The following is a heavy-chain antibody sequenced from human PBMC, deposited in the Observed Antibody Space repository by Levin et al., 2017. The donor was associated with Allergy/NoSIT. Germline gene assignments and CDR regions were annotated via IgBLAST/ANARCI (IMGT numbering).Heavy chain of an antibody. CDR2: INHSGST. D-gene: IGHD3-3*01. CDR1: GGSFSGYY. Sequence: PSETLSLTCAVYGGSFSGYYWSWIRQPPGKGLEWIGEINHSGSTNYNPSLKSRVTISVDTSKNQFSLKLSSVTAADTAVYYCARGFWSGGGVDYWGQGTLVTVSS. CDR3: ARGFWSGGGVDY. V-gene: IGHV4-34*01. J-gene: IGHJ4*02.